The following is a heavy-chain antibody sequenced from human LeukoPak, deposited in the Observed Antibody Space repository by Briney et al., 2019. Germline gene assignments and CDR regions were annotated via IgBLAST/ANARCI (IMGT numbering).Heavy chain of an antibody. CDR1: GFTFSTYW. V-gene: IGHV3-30-3*01. D-gene: IGHD3-10*01. J-gene: IGHJ6*02. Sequence: GGSLRLSCAASGFTFSTYWMSWVRQAPGKGLEWVAVISYDGSNKYYADSVKGRFTISRDNSKNTLYLQMNSLRAEDTAVYYCARSQYYGSGNEAYGMDVWGQGTTVTVSS. CDR2: ISYDGSNK. CDR3: ARSQYYGSGNEAYGMDV.